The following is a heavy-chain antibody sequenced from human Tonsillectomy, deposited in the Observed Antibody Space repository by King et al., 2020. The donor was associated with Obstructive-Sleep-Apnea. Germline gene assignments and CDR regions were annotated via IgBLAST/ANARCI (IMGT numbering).Heavy chain of an antibody. CDR1: GYSFTSYW. CDR3: ASVFGYCSGGSCYPGY. CDR2: IYPGDSDP. J-gene: IGHJ4*02. D-gene: IGHD2-15*01. V-gene: IGHV5-51*01. Sequence: VQLVQSGAEVKKPGESLQISCKGSGYSFTSYWIGWVRQMPGKGLEWMGHIYPGDSDPRYSPSFQGQVTISADKSISTAYLQWGSLKASDTAMYYCASVFGYCSGGSCYPGYWGQGTLVTVSS.